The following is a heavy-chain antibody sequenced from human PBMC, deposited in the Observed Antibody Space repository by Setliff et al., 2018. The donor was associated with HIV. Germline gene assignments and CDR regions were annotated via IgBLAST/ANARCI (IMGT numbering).Heavy chain of an antibody. CDR3: TIPASSLAPN. J-gene: IGHJ4*02. CDR1: GASISSHNYY. V-gene: IGHV4-39*01. Sequence: ETLSLTCTVSGASISSHNYYWGWIRQSPGKGLEWIASIRSSGDTYYNPSLQSRVIISVDTSNNQISLKLTSVTAADTAVYYCTIPASSLAPNWGRGAQVTVSS. CDR2: IRSSGDT.